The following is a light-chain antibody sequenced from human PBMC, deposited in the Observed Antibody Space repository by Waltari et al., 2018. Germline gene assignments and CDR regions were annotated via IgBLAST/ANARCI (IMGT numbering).Light chain of an antibody. Sequence: QTVVTQEPSLTVSPGGTVPSPCTPTTWAVISIYYPNWFQQKPGQAPPSLIYDTNKRHFWTPARFSGSLLGGKAALTLSRALPEDEADYYCALYYGNARWVFGGGTKLTVL. CDR2: DTN. J-gene: IGLJ3*02. CDR3: ALYYGNARWV. V-gene: IGLV7-43*01. CDR1: TWAVISIYY.